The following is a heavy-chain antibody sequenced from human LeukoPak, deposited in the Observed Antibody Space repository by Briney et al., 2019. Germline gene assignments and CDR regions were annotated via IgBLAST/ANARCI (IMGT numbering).Heavy chain of an antibody. CDR2: INHSGST. V-gene: IGHV4-31*03. D-gene: IGHD4-23*01. CDR1: GGSISSGGYY. J-gene: IGHJ5*02. Sequence: PSQTLSLTCTVSGGSISSGGYYWSWIRQHPGKGLEWIGEINHSGSTNYNPSLKSRVTISVDTSKNQFSLKLSSVTAADTAVYYCARGSTTVVTPRGDWFDPWGQGTLVTVSS. CDR3: ARGSTTVVTPRGDWFDP.